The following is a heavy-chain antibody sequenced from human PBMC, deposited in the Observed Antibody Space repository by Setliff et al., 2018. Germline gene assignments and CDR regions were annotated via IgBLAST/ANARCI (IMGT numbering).Heavy chain of an antibody. J-gene: IGHJ6*02. CDR1: GYTFTSYA. Sequence: ASVKVSCKASGYTFTSYALHWVRQAPGQSLEWMGWINAGNGNTKYSQKFQGRVTITRDTSASTAYMELSSLRSEDTAVYYCAIDGSGSYLYYYYGMDVWGQGTTVTVSS. D-gene: IGHD3-10*01. CDR3: AIDGSGSYLYYYYGMDV. V-gene: IGHV1-3*01. CDR2: INAGNGNT.